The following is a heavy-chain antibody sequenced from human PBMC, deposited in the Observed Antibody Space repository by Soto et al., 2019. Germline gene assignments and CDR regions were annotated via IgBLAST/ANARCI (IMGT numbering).Heavy chain of an antibody. J-gene: IGHJ4*02. D-gene: IGHD2-2*01. V-gene: IGHV1-8*01. CDR1: GYTFTSYD. CDR3: ARDQSYCFSTSCYRLGLKNWFDY. CDR2: MNPNSGNT. Sequence: ASVKVSCKASGYTFTSYDINWVRQATGQGLEWMGWMNPNSGNTGYAQKFQGRVTMTRNTSISTAYMELSSLRSEDTAVYYCARDQSYCFSTSCYRLGLKNWFDYWGQGTLVTVSS.